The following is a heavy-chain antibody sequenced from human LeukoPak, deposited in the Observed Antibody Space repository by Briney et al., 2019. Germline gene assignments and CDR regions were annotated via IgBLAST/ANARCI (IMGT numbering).Heavy chain of an antibody. V-gene: IGHV3-33*01. J-gene: IGHJ4*02. CDR1: GFTFSSYG. CDR2: IWYDGSNK. Sequence: GGSLRLSCAASGFTFSSYGMHWVRQAPGKGLEWVAVIWYDGSNKYYADSVKGRFTISRDNSKNTLWLQMNSLRAEETAVYYCARGLRLPDDYWGQGTLVTVSS. CDR3: ARGLRLPDDY. D-gene: IGHD4-17*01.